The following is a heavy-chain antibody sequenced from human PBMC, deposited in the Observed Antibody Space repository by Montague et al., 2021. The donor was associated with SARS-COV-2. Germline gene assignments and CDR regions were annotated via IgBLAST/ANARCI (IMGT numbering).Heavy chain of an antibody. J-gene: IGHJ6*02. V-gene: IGHV3-33*08. D-gene: IGHD3-3*01. CDR2: IWYDGSNK. CDR3: ARDDAYYDFWSGYTKGENYYYYYGMDV. CDR1: GFTFSSYG. Sequence: SLKLSCAASGFTFSSYGMHWVRQAPGKGLEWVAVIWYDGSNKYYADSVKGRFTTSRDNSKNTLYLQMNSLRAEDTAVYNCARDDAYYDFWSGYTKGENYYYYYGMDVGGQGTTVTVSS.